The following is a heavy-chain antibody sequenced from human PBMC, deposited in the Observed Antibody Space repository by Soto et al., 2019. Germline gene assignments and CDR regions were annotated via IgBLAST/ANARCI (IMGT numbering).Heavy chain of an antibody. CDR2: ISYDGSNK. J-gene: IGHJ4*02. D-gene: IGHD2-2*01. V-gene: IGHV3-30*18. CDR1: GFTFSSYG. Sequence: GGSLRLSCAASGFTFSSYGMHWVRQAPGKGLEWVAVISYDGSNKYYADSVKGRFTISRDNSKNTLYLQMNSLRAEDTAVYYCAKGLNDIVVVPEQIWGQGTLVTVSS. CDR3: AKGLNDIVVVPEQI.